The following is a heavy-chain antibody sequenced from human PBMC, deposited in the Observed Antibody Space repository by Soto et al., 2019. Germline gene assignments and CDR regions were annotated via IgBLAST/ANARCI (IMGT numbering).Heavy chain of an antibody. J-gene: IGHJ5*02. CDR2: INPNSGGT. D-gene: IGHD2-15*01. Sequence: ASAKVSCKASGYTFTGYYMHWVRQAPGQGLEWMGWINPNSGGTNYAQKFQGRVTMTRDTSISTAYMELSRLRSDDTAVYYCARDVAADNWFDPWGQGTLVTVSS. V-gene: IGHV1-2*02. CDR3: ARDVAADNWFDP. CDR1: GYTFTGYY.